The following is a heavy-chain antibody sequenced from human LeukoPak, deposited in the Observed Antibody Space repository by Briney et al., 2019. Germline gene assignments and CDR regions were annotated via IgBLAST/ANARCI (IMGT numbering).Heavy chain of an antibody. CDR3: AGSLGYCTSNVCYLKY. V-gene: IGHV1-18*01. J-gene: IGHJ4*02. Sequence: VASVKVSCKTSGYSENFYGITWVRQVAGQGLEWMGWISALHGQTEYAPNSQDRVTMTTDTYTNTAYMELRSLRSDDTAVYYCAGSLGYCTSNVCYLKYWGQGTLVTVSS. CDR1: GYSENFYG. D-gene: IGHD2-8*01. CDR2: ISALHGQT.